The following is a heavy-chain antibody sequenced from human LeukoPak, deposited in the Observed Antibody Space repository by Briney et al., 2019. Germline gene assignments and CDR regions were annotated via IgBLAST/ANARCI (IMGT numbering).Heavy chain of an antibody. D-gene: IGHD6-19*01. CDR2: ISGSGGST. V-gene: IGHV3-23*01. J-gene: IGHJ4*02. CDR3: AKDHLPGIVVADRDY. Sequence: GGSLRLSCAASGFTFSSYAMSWVRQAPGKGLEWVSAISGSGGSTYYADSVKGRFTISRDNSKNTLYLQMNSLRAEDTAVYYCAKDHLPGIVVADRDYWGQGTLVTVSS. CDR1: GFTFSSYA.